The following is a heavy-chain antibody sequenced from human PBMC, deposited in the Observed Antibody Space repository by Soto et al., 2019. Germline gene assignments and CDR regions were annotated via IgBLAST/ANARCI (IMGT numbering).Heavy chain of an antibody. J-gene: IGHJ6*02. D-gene: IGHD3-3*01. V-gene: IGHV6-1*01. CDR2: TYYRSKWYN. CDR3: ARVDTIFGVVTKGMDV. CDR1: GDSVSSNSAA. Sequence: PSQTLSLTCAISGDSVSSNSAAWNWIRQSPSRGLEWLGRTYYRSKWYNDYAVSVKSRITINPDTSKNQFSLQLNSVTPEDTAVYYCARVDTIFGVVTKGMDVWGQGTTVTVS.